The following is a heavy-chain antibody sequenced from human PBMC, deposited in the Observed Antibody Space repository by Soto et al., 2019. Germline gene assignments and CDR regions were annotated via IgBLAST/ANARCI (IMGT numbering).Heavy chain of an antibody. CDR3: AILSWFGELLWFFDY. D-gene: IGHD3-10*01. CDR2: IYYSGST. Sequence: PSETLSLTCTVSGGSISSSSYYWGWIRQPPGKGLEWIGSIYYSGSTYYNPSLKSRVTISVDTSKNQFSLKLSSVTAADTAVYYCAILSWFGELLWFFDYWGQGTLVTVSS. CDR1: GGSISSSSYY. V-gene: IGHV4-39*01. J-gene: IGHJ4*02.